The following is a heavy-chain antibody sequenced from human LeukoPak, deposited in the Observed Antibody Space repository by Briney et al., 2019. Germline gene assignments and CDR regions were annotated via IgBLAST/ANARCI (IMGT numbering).Heavy chain of an antibody. CDR1: GFTFSSYW. Sequence: GGSLRLSCAASGFTFSSYWMSWVRQAPGKGLEWVANIKQDGSEKYYVDSVKGRFTIPRDNAKNSLYLQMNSLRAEDTAVYYCARDKYSNWFDPWGQGTLVTVSS. CDR3: ARDKYSNWFDP. D-gene: IGHD4-11*01. CDR2: IKQDGSEK. J-gene: IGHJ5*02. V-gene: IGHV3-7*01.